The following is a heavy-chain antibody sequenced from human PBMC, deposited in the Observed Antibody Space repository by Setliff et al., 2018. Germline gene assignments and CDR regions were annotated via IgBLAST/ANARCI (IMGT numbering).Heavy chain of an antibody. V-gene: IGHV4-38-2*01. Sequence: SETLSLTFAVSVYSISSGYYWGWIRQPPGKGLEWTGSIYHSGSTYSNPSLKSRVTISVDTSKNQFSLKLSSVTAADTAVYYCARSAGYSSSWYNYYYGMDVCGQGTTVTVSS. CDR2: IYHSGST. CDR1: VYSISSGYY. CDR3: ARSAGYSSSWYNYYYGMDV. J-gene: IGHJ6*01. D-gene: IGHD6-13*01.